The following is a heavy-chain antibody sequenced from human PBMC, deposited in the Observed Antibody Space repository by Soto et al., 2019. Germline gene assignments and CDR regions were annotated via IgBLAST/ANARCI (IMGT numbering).Heavy chain of an antibody. CDR1: GFTFSSYW. CDR2: INSDGSST. Sequence: GGSLRLSCAASGFTFSSYWMHWVRQAPGKGLVWVSRINSDGSSTSYADSVKGRFTISRDNAKNTLYLQMNSLRAEDTAVYYCARDQIEKPPSSGFDPWGQGTLVTVSS. CDR3: ARDQIEKPPSSGFDP. V-gene: IGHV3-74*01. J-gene: IGHJ5*02. D-gene: IGHD3-10*01.